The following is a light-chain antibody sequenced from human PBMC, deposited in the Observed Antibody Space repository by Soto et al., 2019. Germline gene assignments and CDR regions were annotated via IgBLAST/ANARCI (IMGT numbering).Light chain of an antibody. CDR1: NIGTKN. CDR3: QVWDSSTYV. Sequence: SYELTQPLSVSVALGQTARITCGGDNIGTKNVRWYQHKPGQAPVLGMYSDSNRPSGIPERFSGSNSGNTATLTIRRAQAGDEADYYCQVWDSSTYVFGTGTKLTVL. J-gene: IGLJ1*01. V-gene: IGLV3-9*01. CDR2: SDS.